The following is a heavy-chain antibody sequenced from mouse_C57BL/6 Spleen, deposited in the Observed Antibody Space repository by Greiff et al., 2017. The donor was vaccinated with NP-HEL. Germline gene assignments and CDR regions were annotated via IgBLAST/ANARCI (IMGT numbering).Heavy chain of an antibody. Sequence: EVKLMESGGGLVQPKGSLKLSCAASGFSFNTYAMNWVRQAPGKGLEWVARIRSKSNNYATYYADSVKDRFTISRDDSESMLYLQMNNLKTEDTAMYYCVRGSTVVAPMDYWGQGTSVTVSS. J-gene: IGHJ4*01. CDR1: GFSFNTYA. V-gene: IGHV10-1*01. CDR2: IRSKSNNYAT. D-gene: IGHD1-1*01. CDR3: VRGSTVVAPMDY.